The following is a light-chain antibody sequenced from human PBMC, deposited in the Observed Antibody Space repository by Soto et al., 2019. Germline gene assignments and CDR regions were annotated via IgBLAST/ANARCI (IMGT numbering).Light chain of an antibody. CDR2: SDN. J-gene: IGLJ2*01. V-gene: IGLV1-44*01. CDR1: SSNIGSNP. Sequence: QSVLTQPPSASGTPGQRVTISCSGSSSNIGSNPVSWYQQLPGTAPKSLIYSDNQRPSGVPDRISGSRSGTSASLAISGLQSEDEAEYYCSAWDDSRRGRVFGGGTKLTVL. CDR3: SAWDDSRRGRV.